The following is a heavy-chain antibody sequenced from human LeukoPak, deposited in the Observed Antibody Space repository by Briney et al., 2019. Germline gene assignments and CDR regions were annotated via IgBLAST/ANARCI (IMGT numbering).Heavy chain of an antibody. CDR3: ARSLSYGTTWYGRSDF. J-gene: IGHJ4*02. D-gene: IGHD6-13*01. CDR2: IRQDGDTK. CDR1: GFIVSDSY. Sequence: HSGGSLRLSCAGSGFIVSDSYTSWVRQAPGKGLEWVANIRQDGDTKYYVDSVKGRFTISRDNAMNSLYLQMNSLRAEDTAIYYCARSLSYGTTWYGRSDFWGQGTLVTVSS. V-gene: IGHV3-7*03.